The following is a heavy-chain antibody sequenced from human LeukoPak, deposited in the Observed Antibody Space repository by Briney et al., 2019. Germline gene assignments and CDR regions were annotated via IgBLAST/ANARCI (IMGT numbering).Heavy chain of an antibody. V-gene: IGHV3-49*04. CDR1: GFTFGDYA. CDR2: IRSKAYGGTT. Sequence: GGSLRLSCTASGFTFGDYAMSWVRQAPGKGLEWVGFIRSKAYGGTTEYAASVKGRFTISRDDSKSIAYLQMNSLKTEDTAVYYCARGLGAYYILDWGQGTLVTVSS. CDR3: ARGLGAYYILD. J-gene: IGHJ4*02. D-gene: IGHD3-10*01.